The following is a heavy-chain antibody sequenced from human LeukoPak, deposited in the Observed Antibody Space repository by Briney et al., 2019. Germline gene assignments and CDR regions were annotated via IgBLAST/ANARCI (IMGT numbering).Heavy chain of an antibody. D-gene: IGHD2-2*01. V-gene: IGHV1-24*01. CDR2: FDPEDGET. J-gene: IGHJ4*02. CDR1: GYTLTELS. CDR3: ATTPLGYCSSTSCPPAY. Sequence: GASVKVSCKVSGYTLTELSMHWVRQAPGKGLEWMGGFDPEDGETIYAQKFQGRVTMTEDTSTDTAYMELSSLRSEDTAVYYCATTPLGYCSSTSCPPAYWGQGTLVTASS.